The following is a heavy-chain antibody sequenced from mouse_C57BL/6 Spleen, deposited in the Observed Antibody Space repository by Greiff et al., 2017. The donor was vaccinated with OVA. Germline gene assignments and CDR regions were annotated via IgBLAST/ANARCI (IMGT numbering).Heavy chain of an antibody. D-gene: IGHD1-1*01. Sequence: QVQLKQSGAELVRPGTSVKVSCKASGYAFTNYLIEWVKQRPGQGLEWIGVINPGSGGTNYNEKFKGKATLTADKSSSTAYMQLSSLTSEDSAVYFCARWGGSRGDFCDDWGQGTTLTVSS. V-gene: IGHV1-54*01. CDR2: INPGSGGT. CDR3: ARWGGSRGDFCDD. CDR1: GYAFTNYL. J-gene: IGHJ2*01.